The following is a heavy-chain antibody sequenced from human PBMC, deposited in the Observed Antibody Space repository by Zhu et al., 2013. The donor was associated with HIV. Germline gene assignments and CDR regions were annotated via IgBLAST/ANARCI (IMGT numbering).Heavy chain of an antibody. D-gene: IGHD3-22*01. J-gene: IGHJ4*02. V-gene: IGHV1-2*02. CDR2: INPNSGGT. CDR3: ARDVDSSGYYSHSNFDY. CDR1: GYTFTGYY. Sequence: QVQLVQSGAEVKKPGASVKVSCKASGYTFTGYYMHWVRQAPGQGLEWMGWINPNSGGTNYAQKFQGRVTMTRDTSISTAYMELSRLRSDDTAVYYCARDVDSSGYYSHSNFDYWGQGTLVTVSS.